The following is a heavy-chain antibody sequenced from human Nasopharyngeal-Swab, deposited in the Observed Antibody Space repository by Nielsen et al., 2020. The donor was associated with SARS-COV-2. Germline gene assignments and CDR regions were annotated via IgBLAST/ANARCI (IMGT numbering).Heavy chain of an antibody. CDR2: ISYDGSNK. J-gene: IGHJ3*02. D-gene: IGHD3-22*01. CDR3: ASLCDSSGYYYRIDGYAHDAHDAFDI. Sequence: WIRQPPGKGLEWVAVISYDGSNKYYADSVKGRFTISRDNSKNTLYLQMNSLRAEDTAVYYCASLCDSSGYYYRIDGYAHDAHDAFDIWGQGTMVTVSS. V-gene: IGHV3-30-3*01.